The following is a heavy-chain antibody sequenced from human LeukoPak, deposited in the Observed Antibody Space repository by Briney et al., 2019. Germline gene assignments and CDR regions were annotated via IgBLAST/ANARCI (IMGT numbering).Heavy chain of an antibody. V-gene: IGHV4-59*01. CDR2: IYYSGST. CDR1: GGSINNYY. Sequence: SETLSLTCTVSGGSINNYYWSWIRQPPGKGLEWIGYIYYSGSTNYNPSLKSRVTISVDMSKKQSSLKLSSVTAADTAVYYCAREVPYYDIFPGNYKEFYYYFYMDVWGKGTTVTVSS. D-gene: IGHD3-9*01. J-gene: IGHJ6*03. CDR3: AREVPYYDIFPGNYKEFYYYFYMDV.